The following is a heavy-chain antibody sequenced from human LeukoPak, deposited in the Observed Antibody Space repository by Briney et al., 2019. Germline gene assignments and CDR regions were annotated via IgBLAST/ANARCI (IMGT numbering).Heavy chain of an antibody. V-gene: IGHV4-4*07. CDR1: GGSISSYY. Sequence: PSETLSLTCAVSGGSISSYYWSWIRQPAGKGLEWIGRIYTSGSTNYNPSLKSRVTMSVDTSKNQFSLKLSSVTAADTAVYYCAREPDIVVVPAAKEGSWFDPWGQGTLVTVSS. CDR3: AREPDIVVVPAAKEGSWFDP. D-gene: IGHD2-2*01. CDR2: IYTSGST. J-gene: IGHJ5*02.